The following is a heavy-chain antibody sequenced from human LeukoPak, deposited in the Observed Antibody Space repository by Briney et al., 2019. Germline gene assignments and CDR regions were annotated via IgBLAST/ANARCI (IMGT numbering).Heavy chain of an antibody. CDR1: GYTFTSYA. V-gene: IGHV7-4-1*02. D-gene: IGHD4-11*01. J-gene: IGHJ4*02. CDR3: TSHDYLSPIDY. CDR2: INTNTGNP. Sequence: ASVKVSCKASGYTFTSYAMNWVRQAPGQGLEWMGWINTNTGNPTYAQGFTGRFVFSLDTSVSTAYLQISSLKAEDTAVYYCTSHDYLSPIDYWGQGTLVTVSS.